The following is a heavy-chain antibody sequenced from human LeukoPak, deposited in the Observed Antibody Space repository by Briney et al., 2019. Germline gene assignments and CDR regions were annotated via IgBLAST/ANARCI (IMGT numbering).Heavy chain of an antibody. CDR3: VKQTAMVGGCSHH. Sequence: GGSLRLSCAASGFTFSSYAMSWVRQAPGKGLEWVSGISGSGGTTYYADSVKGRFTISRDDPKNTLYLQMNSLKGDDTALYYCVKQTAMVGGCSHHWGQGTLVTVSS. D-gene: IGHD3-10*01. CDR1: GFTFSSYA. CDR2: ISGSGGTT. V-gene: IGHV3-23*01. J-gene: IGHJ1*01.